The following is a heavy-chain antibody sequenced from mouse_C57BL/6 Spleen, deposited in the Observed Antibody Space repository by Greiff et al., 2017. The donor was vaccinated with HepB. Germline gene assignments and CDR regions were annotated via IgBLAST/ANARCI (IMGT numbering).Heavy chain of an antibody. CDR2: ISSGGSYT. Sequence: EVMLVESGGDLVKPGGSLKLSCAASGFTFSSYGMSWVRQTPDKRLEWVATISSGGSYTYYPDSVKGRFTISRDNAKNTLYLQMSSLKSEDTAMYYCAREGVGYFDVWGTGTTVTVSS. V-gene: IGHV5-6*02. CDR3: AREGVGYFDV. J-gene: IGHJ1*03. CDR1: GFTFSSYG.